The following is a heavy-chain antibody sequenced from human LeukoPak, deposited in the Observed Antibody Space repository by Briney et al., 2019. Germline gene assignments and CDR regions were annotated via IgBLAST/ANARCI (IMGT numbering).Heavy chain of an antibody. CDR2: ISSSSSTI. CDR3: AGAYYDSSGDAFDI. J-gene: IGHJ3*02. D-gene: IGHD3-22*01. Sequence: GGSLRLSCAASGFTFSSYGLNWVRQAPGKGLEWVSYISSSSSTIYYADSVKGRFTISRDNAKNSLYLQMNSLRAEDTAVYYCAGAYYDSSGDAFDIRGQGTMVTVSS. V-gene: IGHV3-48*01. CDR1: GFTFSSYG.